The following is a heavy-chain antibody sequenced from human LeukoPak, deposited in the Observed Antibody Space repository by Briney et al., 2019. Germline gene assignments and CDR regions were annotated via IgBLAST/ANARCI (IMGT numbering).Heavy chain of an antibody. Sequence: PGGSLRLSCAASGFTFSSYAMSWVRQAPGKGLEWVSTISGSGGSTYYADSVKGRFTISRDNSKNTLYLQMNSLRAEDTAVYYCAKPPFGDTAMADYWGQGTLVTVSS. D-gene: IGHD5-18*01. J-gene: IGHJ4*02. CDR1: GFTFSSYA. CDR2: ISGSGGST. CDR3: AKPPFGDTAMADY. V-gene: IGHV3-23*01.